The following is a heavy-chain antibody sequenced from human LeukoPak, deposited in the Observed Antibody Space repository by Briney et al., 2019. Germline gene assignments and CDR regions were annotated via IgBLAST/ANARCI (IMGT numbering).Heavy chain of an antibody. V-gene: IGHV4-30-2*01. CDR3: ARGGPTGSNFDY. Sequence: SETLSLTCTVSGGSISSGGYYWSWIRQPPGKGLEWIGYIYHSGSTYYNPSLKSRVTISVDRSKNQFSLKLSSVTAADTAVYYCARGGPTGSNFDYWGQGTLVTVSS. CDR2: IYHSGST. J-gene: IGHJ4*02. CDR1: GGSISSGGYY. D-gene: IGHD4-17*01.